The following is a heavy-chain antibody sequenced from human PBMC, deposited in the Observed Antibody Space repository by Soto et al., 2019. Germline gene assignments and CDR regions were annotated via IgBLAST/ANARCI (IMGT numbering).Heavy chain of an antibody. CDR3: ALGYSGSYLSFDY. CDR1: GGTFSSYA. V-gene: IGHV1-69*13. D-gene: IGHD1-26*01. CDR2: IIPIFGTA. J-gene: IGHJ4*02. Sequence: SVKVSCKASGGTFSSYAISWVRQAPGQGLEWMGGIIPIFGTANYAQKFQGRVTITADESTSTAYMELSSLRSEDTAVYYCALGYSGSYLSFDYWGQGTLVTVSS.